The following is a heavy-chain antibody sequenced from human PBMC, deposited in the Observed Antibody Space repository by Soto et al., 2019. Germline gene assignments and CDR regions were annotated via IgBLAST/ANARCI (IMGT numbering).Heavy chain of an antibody. CDR2: IKQDGSEK. J-gene: IGHJ6*02. D-gene: IGHD3-3*01. V-gene: IGHV3-7*03. CDR3: AREEPWVIFGVVIYYHYGMDV. CDR1: GFTFSSYW. Sequence: PGGSLRLSCAASGFTFSSYWMSWVRQAPGKGLEWVANIKQDGSEKYYVDSVKGRFTISRDNAKNSLYLQMNSLRAERTAVYYCAREEPWVIFGVVIYYHYGMDVWGQGTTVPVSS.